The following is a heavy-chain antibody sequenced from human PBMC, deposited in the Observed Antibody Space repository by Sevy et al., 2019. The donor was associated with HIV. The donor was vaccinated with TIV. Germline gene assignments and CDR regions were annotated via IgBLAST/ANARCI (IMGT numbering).Heavy chain of an antibody. V-gene: IGHV4-39*01. CDR3: ARNGFLESTRYNWFDP. CDR2: IYYSGST. D-gene: IGHD3-3*01. CDR1: GGSISSSSYY. J-gene: IGHJ5*02. Sequence: SETLSLTCTVSGGSISSSSYYWGWIRQPPGKGLEWIGSIYYSGSTYYNPSLKGRVTISVDTSKNQFSLKLSSVTAADTAVYYCARNGFLESTRYNWFDPWGQGTLVTVSS.